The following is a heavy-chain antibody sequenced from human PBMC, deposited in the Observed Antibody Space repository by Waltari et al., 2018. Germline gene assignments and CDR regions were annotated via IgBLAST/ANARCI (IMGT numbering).Heavy chain of an antibody. CDR3: ARMLSDWAPSVSRFDA. Sequence: QVTLKESGPVLVKPSETLTLACTVSGFSLSSGRMGVSWIRQPPGKALEWLAHVFSSDEKSYSTSLKGRLTISKDTSKSQVVLIMTNMDPVDTATYYCARMLSDWAPSVSRFDAWGQGTLVTVSS. CDR2: VFSSDEK. V-gene: IGHV2-26*01. J-gene: IGHJ5*02. CDR1: GFSLSSGRMG. D-gene: IGHD2-21*01.